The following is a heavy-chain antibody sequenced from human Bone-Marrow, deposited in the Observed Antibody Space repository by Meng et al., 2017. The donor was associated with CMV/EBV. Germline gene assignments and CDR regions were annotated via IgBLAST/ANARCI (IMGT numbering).Heavy chain of an antibody. CDR1: GFTFSSYS. CDR3: ARVYCSRGSCSFDY. D-gene: IGHD2-15*01. CDR2: ISSNSRYI. J-gene: IGHJ4*02. V-gene: IGHV3-21*01. Sequence: GESLKISCAVSGFTFSSYSVNWVRQAPGKGLEWVSSISSNSRYIFYADSVKGRFTISRDNAKNPLHLQMNSLRDEDTAVYYCARVYCSRGSCSFDYWGQGTLVTVSS.